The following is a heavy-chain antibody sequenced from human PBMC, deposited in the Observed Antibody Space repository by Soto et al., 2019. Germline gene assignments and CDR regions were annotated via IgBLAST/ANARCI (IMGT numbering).Heavy chain of an antibody. Sequence: ASVKVSCKASGYTFTSNYMHWVRQAPGQGLEWMGIINPSGGSTNYAQKFQGRVTMTRDTSTSTVYMELSSLRSEDTAVYYCATGNDQWLQGYWGQGTLVTVSS. CDR1: GYTFTSNY. J-gene: IGHJ4*02. V-gene: IGHV1-46*01. CDR2: INPSGGST. D-gene: IGHD5-12*01. CDR3: ATGNDQWLQGY.